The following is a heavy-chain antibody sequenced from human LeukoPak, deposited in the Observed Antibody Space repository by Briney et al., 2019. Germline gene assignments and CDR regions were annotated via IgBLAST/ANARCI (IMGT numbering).Heavy chain of an antibody. CDR1: GFTVSNNY. CDR2: IYSGGST. J-gene: IGHJ4*02. D-gene: IGHD2-21*01. Sequence: GGSLRLSCAASGFTVSNNYMTWVRQAPGKGLEWVSLIYSGGSTYYADSVKGRFTISRDNSKNTVYLQMNSLRAEDTAVYYCARNIPVTRWGYWGRGTLVTVSS. CDR3: ARNIPVTRWGY. V-gene: IGHV3-66*01.